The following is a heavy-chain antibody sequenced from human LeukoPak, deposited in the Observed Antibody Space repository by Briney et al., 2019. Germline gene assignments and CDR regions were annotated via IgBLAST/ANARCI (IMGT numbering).Heavy chain of an antibody. CDR1: GGSISSYY. CDR2: IYYSGNT. D-gene: IGHD4-23*01. CDR3: ARLGSGAGRWDFDY. Sequence: SETLSLTCTVSGGSISSYYWSWVRQPPGKGLEWIGYIYYSGNTNYNLSLESRVTISVDTSKNQFSLKLSSVTAADTAVYYCARLGSGAGRWDFDYWGQGTLVTVSS. V-gene: IGHV4-59*01. J-gene: IGHJ4*02.